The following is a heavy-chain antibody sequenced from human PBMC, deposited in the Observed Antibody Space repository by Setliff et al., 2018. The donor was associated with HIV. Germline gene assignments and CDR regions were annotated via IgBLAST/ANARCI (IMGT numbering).Heavy chain of an antibody. D-gene: IGHD4-17*01. CDR1: GGSITSYY. CDR3: AREIYGGNSRPFDY. J-gene: IGHJ4*02. Sequence: SATLSLTCTVSGGSITSYYWSWIRQAPGKGLEWIGYIYYNGNTNYNPSLKSRITISVDTSKNQFSLKLTSVTAADTAVYYCAREIYGGNSRPFDYWGQGTLVTVSS. V-gene: IGHV4-59*01. CDR2: IYYNGNT.